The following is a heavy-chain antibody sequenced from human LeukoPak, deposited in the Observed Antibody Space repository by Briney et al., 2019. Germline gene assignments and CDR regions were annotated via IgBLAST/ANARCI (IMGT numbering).Heavy chain of an antibody. D-gene: IGHD5-18*01. V-gene: IGHV3-23*01. J-gene: IGHJ4*02. CDR1: GFTFSSYA. Sequence: GGSLRLSCAASGFTFSSYAMSWVRQAPGKGLEWVSATSGSGGGTYYADSVKGRFTISRDNSKNTLYLQMNSLRAEDTAVYYCAKDITAMGDYWGQGTPVTVTS. CDR3: AKDITAMGDY. CDR2: TSGSGGGT.